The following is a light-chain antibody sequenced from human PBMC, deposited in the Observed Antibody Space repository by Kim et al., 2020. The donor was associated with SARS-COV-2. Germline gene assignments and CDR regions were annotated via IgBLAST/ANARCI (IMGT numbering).Light chain of an antibody. CDR3: QQYKNKLT. J-gene: IGKJ4*01. Sequence: AATVGDRVTLACQASQDINKHLNWDQQKPGKAPKVLIYDAANLQTGGPSRFSGSGSGTDFTLTISSLQPEDIATYYCQQYKNKLTFGGGTKVDIK. V-gene: IGKV1-33*01. CDR2: DAA. CDR1: QDINKH.